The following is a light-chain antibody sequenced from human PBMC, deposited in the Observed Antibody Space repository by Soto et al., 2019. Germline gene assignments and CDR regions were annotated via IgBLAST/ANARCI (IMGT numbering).Light chain of an antibody. CDR3: MQGTHWPWT. CDR1: QSLIHSDGDTY. V-gene: IGKV2-30*02. Sequence: DVVMTQSPLSLPVTLGQPASISCRSSQSLIHSDGDTYLNWFQQRPGQSSRCLIYKVSDRDSGVPDRFSGSGSGTDFTLKTSRVEAEDVGIYYCMQGTHWPWTFGQGTEVEIK. J-gene: IGKJ1*01. CDR2: KVS.